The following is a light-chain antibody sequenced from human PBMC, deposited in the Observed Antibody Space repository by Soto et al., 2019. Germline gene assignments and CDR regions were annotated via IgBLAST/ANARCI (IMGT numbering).Light chain of an antibody. J-gene: IGLJ3*02. CDR3: QSYDTLLSNWV. CDR1: TSNIGAGLE. CDR2: GND. V-gene: IGLV1-40*01. Sequence: QSVLKQPPSVSGSTGQRGTISCTGRTSNIGAGLEVNWYQHLPGTAPKLLIYGNDNRPSGVPDRFSGSRYGTSASLAITGLQAEAEADYYCQSYDTLLSNWVFGGGTQLTVL.